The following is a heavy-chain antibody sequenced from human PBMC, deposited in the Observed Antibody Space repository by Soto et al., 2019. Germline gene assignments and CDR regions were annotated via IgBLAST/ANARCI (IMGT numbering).Heavy chain of an antibody. V-gene: IGHV3-66*01. J-gene: IGHJ4*02. D-gene: IGHD1-26*01. CDR3: ARGRLLISD. CDR1: GFTVGSDY. Sequence: EVQLVESGGGLVQPGGSLRLSCAVSGFTVGSDYMSWVRQAPGKGLEWVSVIYSGVNTSYADSVKGRFIVSRDNAKNTLXXXXXXLXVEDTAVYYCARGRLLISDWGQGALVTVSS. CDR2: IYSGVNT.